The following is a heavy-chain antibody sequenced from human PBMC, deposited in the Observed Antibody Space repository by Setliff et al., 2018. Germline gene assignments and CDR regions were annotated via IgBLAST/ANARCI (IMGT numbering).Heavy chain of an antibody. CDR1: GFTFSSYA. Sequence: PGESLKISCAASGFTFSSYAMSWVRQAPGKGLEWVSAISGSGGSTYYADSVKGRFTISRDNSKNTLYLQMNSLGAEDTAVYYCAKEGPYYNFWSGYYPFDYWGPGTLVTVSS. CDR2: ISGSGGST. CDR3: AKEGPYYNFWSGYYPFDY. J-gene: IGHJ4*02. V-gene: IGHV3-23*01. D-gene: IGHD3-3*01.